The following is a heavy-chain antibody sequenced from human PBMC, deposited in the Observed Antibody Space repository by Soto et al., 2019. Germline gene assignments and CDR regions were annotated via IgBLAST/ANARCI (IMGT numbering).Heavy chain of an antibody. CDR2: IIPIFGTA. CDR3: ARDSLVYSTFKRLNWFDP. D-gene: IGHD2-8*01. J-gene: IGHJ5*02. Sequence: SVKVSCKASGGTFSSYAISWVRQAPGQGLEWMGGIIPIFGTAYYAQKFQGRVTITADESTSTAYMELSSLRSEDTAVYYCARDSLVYSTFKRLNWFDPWGQGTLVTVSS. V-gene: IGHV1-69*13. CDR1: GGTFSSYA.